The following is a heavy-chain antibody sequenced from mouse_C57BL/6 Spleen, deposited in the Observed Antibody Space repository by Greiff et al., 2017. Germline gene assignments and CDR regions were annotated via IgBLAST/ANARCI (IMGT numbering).Heavy chain of an antibody. J-gene: IGHJ3*01. Sequence: QVQLQQSGPELVKPGASVKISCKASGYAFSSSWMNWVKQRPGKGLEWIGRIYPGDGDTNYNGKFKGKATRTADKSSSTAYMQLSSLTSEDSAVYFGAREGGAYWGQGTLVTVSA. CDR3: AREGGAY. V-gene: IGHV1-82*01. CDR1: GYAFSSSW. CDR2: IYPGDGDT.